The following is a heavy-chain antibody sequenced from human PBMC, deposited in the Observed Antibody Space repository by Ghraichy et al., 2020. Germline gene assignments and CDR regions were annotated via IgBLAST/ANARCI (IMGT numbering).Heavy chain of an antibody. CDR1: GFSLSTRGVG. V-gene: IGHV2-5*01. J-gene: IGHJ4*02. Sequence: SGPTLVKPTQTLTLTCTFSGFSLSTRGVGVGWIRQSPGKALEWLALNYWNDDRRYSPSLRSRLTITKDTSKNQVVLTMTNMDPVDTATYYCAQTHGSGSYFDYWGQGTLVTVSS. CDR2: NYWNDDR. D-gene: IGHD3-10*01. CDR3: AQTHGSGSYFDY.